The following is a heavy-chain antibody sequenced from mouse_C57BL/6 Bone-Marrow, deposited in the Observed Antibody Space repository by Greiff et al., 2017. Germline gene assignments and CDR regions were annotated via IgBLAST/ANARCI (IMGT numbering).Heavy chain of an antibody. CDR2: ISGGGGNT. CDR3: ARQGIITTVVDFDY. D-gene: IGHD1-1*01. J-gene: IGHJ2*01. Sequence: EVQLVESGGGLVKPGGSLQLSCAASGFTFSSYTMSWVRQTPEKRLEWVATISGGGGNTYYPDSVKGRFTISRDNAKNTLYLQMSSLRSEDTALYYCARQGIITTVVDFDYWGQGTTLTVSS. CDR1: GFTFSSYT. V-gene: IGHV5-9*01.